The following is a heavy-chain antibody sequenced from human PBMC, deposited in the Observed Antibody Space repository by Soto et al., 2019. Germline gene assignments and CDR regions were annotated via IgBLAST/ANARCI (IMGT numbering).Heavy chain of an antibody. CDR3: ARGATVTQYDY. D-gene: IGHD4-17*01. V-gene: IGHV4-61*01. CDR2: GSYSGTT. J-gene: IGHJ4*02. CDR1: VVSVSSGSFY. Sequence: CTVSVVSVSSGSFYWAWIRQPPGKGLEWIGFGSYSGTTNYKPSLKSRVTISVDTSRSQISLKVSSLTAADTAVYYCARGATVTQYDYWGQGTLVTVSS.